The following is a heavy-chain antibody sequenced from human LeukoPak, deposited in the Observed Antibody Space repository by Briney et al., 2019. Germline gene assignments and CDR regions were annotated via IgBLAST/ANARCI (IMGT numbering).Heavy chain of an antibody. CDR3: ARAGDASSWYAAYFDC. D-gene: IGHD6-13*01. CDR2: ISSDESST. V-gene: IGHV3-64*01. CDR1: GSTFSSYT. Sequence: GGSLRLSCAASGSTFSSYTMHWVRQAPGKGLEYVSAISSDESSTYYANSVKGRFTISRDNPKNTLYLQMGSLRADDMAVYYCARAGDASSWYAAYFDCWGQGTLVTVSS. J-gene: IGHJ4*02.